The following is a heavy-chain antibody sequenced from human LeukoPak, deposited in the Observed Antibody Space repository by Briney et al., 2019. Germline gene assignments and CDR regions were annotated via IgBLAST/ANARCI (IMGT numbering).Heavy chain of an antibody. Sequence: QAGGSLRLSCAASGFTFSSYWMSWVRQAPGKGLEWVANIKQDGSEKYYVDSVKGRFTISRDNAKNSLYLQMNSLRAEDTAVYYCARLGGSGWYLNWFDLWGQGTLVTVSS. CDR2: IKQDGSEK. CDR1: GFTFSSYW. V-gene: IGHV3-7*01. D-gene: IGHD6-19*01. CDR3: ARLGGSGWYLNWFDL. J-gene: IGHJ5*02.